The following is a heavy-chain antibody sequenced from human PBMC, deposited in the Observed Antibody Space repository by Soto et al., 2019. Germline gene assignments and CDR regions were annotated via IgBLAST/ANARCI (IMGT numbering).Heavy chain of an antibody. CDR3: TTDLWRIAVVVGSTGYFNP. CDR2: IKSKSDGGTT. V-gene: IGHV3-15*01. Sequence: HWGSTKIGRAACRFTLYISWMSGVRQTPGKGMDWVGRIKSKSDGGTTEYAAPVRGRFTISRDDSKNTLYLQMNSLKTEDTAVYYCTTDLWRIAVVVGSTGYFNPWGQGTPVTVSS. J-gene: IGHJ5*02. CDR1: RFTLYISW. D-gene: IGHD2-15*01.